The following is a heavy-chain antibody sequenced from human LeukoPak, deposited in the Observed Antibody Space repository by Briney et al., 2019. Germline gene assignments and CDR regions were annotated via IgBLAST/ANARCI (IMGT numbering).Heavy chain of an antibody. CDR1: GFTFSTYW. J-gene: IGHJ4*02. Sequence: GGALRLSCAASGFTFSTYWMHWVPQAPGKGLVWVSRINGDGGSRNYADSVKGRFTISRDNAKNTLYLQMSSLRVEDTAVYYCASASSHRTAAGGDYWGQGTLVTVST. D-gene: IGHD6-13*01. CDR3: ASASSHRTAAGGDY. V-gene: IGHV3-74*01. CDR2: INGDGGSR.